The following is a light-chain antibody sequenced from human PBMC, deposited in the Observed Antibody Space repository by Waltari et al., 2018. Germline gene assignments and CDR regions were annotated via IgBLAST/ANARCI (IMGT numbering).Light chain of an antibody. V-gene: IGLV3-1*01. CDR1: KLGDKV. CDR3: QAWDSGSVI. J-gene: IGLJ2*01. CDR2: QTD. Sequence: SYDLTQSPPVSVSPGQTASITCSGDKLGDKVASGYQQKPGQSPILVIYQTDKRPSGIPERFSGSSSGNIATLTISGTQAMDEAGYYCQAWDSGSVIFGGGTKLTVL.